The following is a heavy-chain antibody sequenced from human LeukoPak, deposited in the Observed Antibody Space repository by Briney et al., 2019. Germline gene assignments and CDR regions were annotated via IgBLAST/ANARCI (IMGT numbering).Heavy chain of an antibody. D-gene: IGHD6-19*01. Sequence: PSETLSLTCTVSGGSISSTFYYWGWIRQPPGKGLEWIGSINYSGSTYYNPSLKSRVTISVDTSKNQFFLKLSSVTAADTAVYYCARAQSVAGFDYWGQGTLVTVSS. J-gene: IGHJ4*02. CDR3: ARAQSVAGFDY. V-gene: IGHV4-39*07. CDR1: GGSISSTFYY. CDR2: INYSGST.